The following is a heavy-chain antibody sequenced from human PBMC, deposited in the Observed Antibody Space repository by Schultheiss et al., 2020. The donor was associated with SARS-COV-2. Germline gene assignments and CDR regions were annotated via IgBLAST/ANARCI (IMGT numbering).Heavy chain of an antibody. CDR2: INAGNGNT. Sequence: ASVKVSCKASGYTFTSYAMHWVRQAPGQRLEWMGWINAGNGNTKYSQKFQGRVTITRDTSASTAYMELSSLRSEDTAVYYCAKDIHDSSGYYGGYYYYGMDVWGQGTTVTVSS. V-gene: IGHV1-3*01. D-gene: IGHD3-22*01. CDR3: AKDIHDSSGYYGGYYYYGMDV. CDR1: GYTFTSYA. J-gene: IGHJ6*02.